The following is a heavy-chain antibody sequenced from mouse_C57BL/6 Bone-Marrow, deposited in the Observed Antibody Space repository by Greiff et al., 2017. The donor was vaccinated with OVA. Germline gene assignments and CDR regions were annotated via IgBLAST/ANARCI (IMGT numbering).Heavy chain of an antibody. V-gene: IGHV1-55*01. CDR1: GYTFTSYW. J-gene: IGHJ3*01. CDR3: ARRQLRLRQFAY. Sequence: QVQLQQPGAELVKPGASVKMSCKASGYTFTSYWITWVKQRPGQGLEWIGDIYPGSGSNNYNEKFKSKATLTVDTSSSTAYMQLSSLTSEDSAVYYCARRQLRLRQFAYWGQGTLVTVSA. CDR2: IYPGSGSN. D-gene: IGHD3-2*02.